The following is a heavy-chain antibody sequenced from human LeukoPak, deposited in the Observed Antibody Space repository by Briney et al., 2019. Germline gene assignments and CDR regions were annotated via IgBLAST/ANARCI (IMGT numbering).Heavy chain of an antibody. V-gene: IGHV3-21*01. CDR1: GFTFSTYS. CDR2: ISSSSYI. CDR3: AGGDYYYYMDV. Sequence: GGSLRLSCAASGFTFSTYSMNWVRQAPGKGLEWVSSISSSSYIYYADSVKGRFTISRDNAKNSLYLQMNSLGAEDTAVYYCAGGDYYYYMDVWGKGTTVTVSS. J-gene: IGHJ6*03.